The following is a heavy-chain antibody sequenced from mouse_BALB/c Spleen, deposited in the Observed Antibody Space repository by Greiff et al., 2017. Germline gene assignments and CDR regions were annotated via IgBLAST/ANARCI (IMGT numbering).Heavy chain of an antibody. CDR2: ISYDGSN. Sequence: EVKVEESGPGLVKPSQSLSLTCSVTGYSITSGYYWNWIRQFPGNKLEWMGYISYDGSNNYNPSLKNRISITRDTSKNQFFLKLNSVTTEDTATYYCAREGYRYDEVYAMDYWGQGTSVTVSS. CDR3: AREGYRYDEVYAMDY. V-gene: IGHV3-6*02. CDR1: GYSITSGYY. D-gene: IGHD2-14*01. J-gene: IGHJ4*01.